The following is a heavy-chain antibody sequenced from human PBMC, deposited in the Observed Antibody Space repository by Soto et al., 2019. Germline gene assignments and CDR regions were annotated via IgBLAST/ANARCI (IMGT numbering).Heavy chain of an antibody. V-gene: IGHV1-2*02. CDR2: INPISGDT. J-gene: IGHJ6*02. Sequence: QVQLVQSGAEVKKPGASVKVSCKASGYTFTGHYIHWVRQAPGQGLEWMGWINPISGDTEYAQKFQGRVTMTRDTSISTAYMDLRSLISDDPAVYYCASVRRSPYAMDVWGQGTTVTVSS. D-gene: IGHD2-2*01. CDR1: GYTFTGHY. CDR3: ASVRRSPYAMDV.